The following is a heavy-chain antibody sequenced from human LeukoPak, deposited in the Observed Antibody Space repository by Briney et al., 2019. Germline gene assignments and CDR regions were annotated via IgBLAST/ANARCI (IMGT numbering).Heavy chain of an antibody. CDR2: IYDIGST. CDR3: AREMGSGSEFDF. CDR1: GGSISSYY. D-gene: IGHD6-19*01. V-gene: IGHV4-59*01. J-gene: IGHJ4*02. Sequence: PSETLSLTCTVSGGSISSYYWSWIRQPPGKGLEWIGYIYDIGSTTYNPSLKSRVTISVDPSKNQFSLKLSSVTAADTAVYYCAREMGSGSEFDFWGQGTLVTVSS.